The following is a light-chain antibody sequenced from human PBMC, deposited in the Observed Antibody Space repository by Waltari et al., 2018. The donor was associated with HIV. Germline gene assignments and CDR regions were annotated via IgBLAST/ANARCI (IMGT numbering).Light chain of an antibody. V-gene: IGLV3-25*03. J-gene: IGLJ3*02. Sequence: SYELTQPPSVSVSPGQTAKNTCSGDALPSQYAHLFQHKPGQAPLLVIYKDSQRPSGIPERFSGSHSGTTVTLTISGVQAEDEADYYCESADNSGTYWVFGGGTKLTVL. CDR1: ALPSQY. CDR3: ESADNSGTYWV. CDR2: KDS.